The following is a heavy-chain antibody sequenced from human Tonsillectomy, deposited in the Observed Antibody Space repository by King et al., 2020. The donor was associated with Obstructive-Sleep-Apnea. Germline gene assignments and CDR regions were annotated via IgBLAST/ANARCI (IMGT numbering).Heavy chain of an antibody. CDR3: ARIYADYEVDY. CDR1: GGSISSYY. V-gene: IGHV4-59*01. Sequence: QVQLQESGPGLVKPSETLSLTCTVSGGSISSYYWSWIRQPPGKGLEWIGYIYYSGSTNYKPSLKSRVTISIDTSKNQFSLKLTSVTAADTAVYYCARIYADYEVDYWGQGTLVTVSS. CDR2: IYYSGST. J-gene: IGHJ4*02. D-gene: IGHD4-17*01.